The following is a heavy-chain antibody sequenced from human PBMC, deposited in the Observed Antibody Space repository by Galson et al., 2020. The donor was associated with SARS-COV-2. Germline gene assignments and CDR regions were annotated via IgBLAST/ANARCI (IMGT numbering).Heavy chain of an antibody. CDR1: AYSIRSDYY. J-gene: IGHJ3*02. V-gene: IGHV4-38-2*02. Sequence: SETLSLTCTVSAYSIRSDYYWGWIRQPPGKGLEWIGCIYHIGSTYYNPSLKSRITISVDMSENQFSLRLSSVTAADTAVYFCASARALPGYSSSWQGDGGFDSWGQGTMVTVSS. D-gene: IGHD6-13*01. CDR2: IYHIGST. CDR3: ASARALPGYSSSWQGDGGFDS.